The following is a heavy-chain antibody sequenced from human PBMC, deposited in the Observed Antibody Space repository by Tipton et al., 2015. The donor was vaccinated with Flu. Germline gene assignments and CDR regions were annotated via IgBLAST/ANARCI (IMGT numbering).Heavy chain of an antibody. CDR1: GFTFSSYE. D-gene: IGHD3-22*01. CDR3: AREGVGDSSGYYLIDAFDI. CDR2: ISSSASTI. J-gene: IGHJ3*02. V-gene: IGHV3-48*03. Sequence: VQLVQSGGGLVQPGGSLRLSCAASGFTFSSYEMNWVRQAPGKGLEWVSYISSSASTIYYADSVKGRFTISRDNAKNSLYLQMNSLRPEDTAGYYCAREGVGDSSGYYLIDAFDIWGQGTMVTVSS.